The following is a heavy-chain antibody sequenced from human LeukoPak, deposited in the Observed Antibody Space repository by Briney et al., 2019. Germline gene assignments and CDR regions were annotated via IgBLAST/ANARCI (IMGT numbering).Heavy chain of an antibody. Sequence: SETLSLTCSVSGGSISSLYWSWIRQPPGKGLEWIGYIYYTGSTNYNPSLKSRVTMFVDMSKNQFSLRLSSVTAADTAVYYCARDRRSSWKGWFDPWGQGTLVTVSS. CDR1: GGSISSLY. CDR3: ARDRRSSWKGWFDP. D-gene: IGHD6-13*01. J-gene: IGHJ5*02. V-gene: IGHV4-59*12. CDR2: IYYTGST.